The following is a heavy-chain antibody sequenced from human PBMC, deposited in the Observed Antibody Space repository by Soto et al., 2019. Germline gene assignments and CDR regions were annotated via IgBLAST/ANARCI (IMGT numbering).Heavy chain of an antibody. CDR3: ASRDPGTSVDY. D-gene: IGHD1-7*01. Sequence: SETLSLTXAVSGGSFTSNNWWTWVRQPPGQGLEWIGEIYRTGSTNYNPSLKSRVTISLDKSENRFSLKVTSLTAADTAVYYCASRDPGTSVDYWGQGTLVTVSS. J-gene: IGHJ4*02. CDR2: IYRTGST. CDR1: GGSFTSNNW. V-gene: IGHV4-4*02.